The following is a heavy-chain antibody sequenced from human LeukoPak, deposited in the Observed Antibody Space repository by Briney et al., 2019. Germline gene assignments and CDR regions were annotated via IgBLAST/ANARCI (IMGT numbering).Heavy chain of an antibody. CDR1: GFTFRDYY. J-gene: IGHJ4*02. V-gene: IGHV3-11*01. CDR3: ARVGGTAPVPLEY. CDR2: ISSSGSTI. D-gene: IGHD3-16*01. Sequence: PGGSLRLSCAASGFTFRDYYMSWIRQAPGKGLEWVSYISSSGSTIYYADSVKGRFTISMDKAKNSLYLQMNSLRADDTAVYYCARVGGTAPVPLEYWGQGTLVTVSS.